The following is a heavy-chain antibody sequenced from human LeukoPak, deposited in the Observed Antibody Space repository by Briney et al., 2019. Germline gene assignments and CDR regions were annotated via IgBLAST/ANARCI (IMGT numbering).Heavy chain of an antibody. CDR1: GYTFSSYG. Sequence: GASVKVSCKASGYTFSSYGISWVRQAPGQGLEWMGWISADNGNTKYAEKLQGRVTMTTDTSTSTAYMELRSLRPDDTAVYYCARVPPSAHQLLSSDYWGQGTQVTVSS. D-gene: IGHD2-2*01. CDR3: ARVPPSAHQLLSSDY. J-gene: IGHJ4*02. CDR2: ISADNGNT. V-gene: IGHV1-18*01.